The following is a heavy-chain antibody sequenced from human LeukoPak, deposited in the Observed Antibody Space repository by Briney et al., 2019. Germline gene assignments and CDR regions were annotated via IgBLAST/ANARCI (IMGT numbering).Heavy chain of an antibody. CDR1: GFTFNTYS. CDR3: ARDGVGVYYDFWSGSNPYGMDV. CDR2: ISESGWHI. D-gene: IGHD3-3*01. V-gene: IGHV3-48*02. J-gene: IGHJ6*02. Sequence: GWSLRLSCLASGFTFNTYSMNWVRQAPGKGLEWIAYISESGWHIYYADSVKGRFTISRDNAKNSLFLQMTRLREEDRALYFCARDGVGVYYDFWSGSNPYGMDVWGQGTTVTVSS.